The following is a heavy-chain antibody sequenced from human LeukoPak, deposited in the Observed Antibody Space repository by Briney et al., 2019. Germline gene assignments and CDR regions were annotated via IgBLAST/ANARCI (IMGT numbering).Heavy chain of an antibody. CDR2: IIPIFGTA. J-gene: IGHJ4*02. V-gene: IGHV1-69*13. CDR3: ARAHTIFGVVNAFDY. CDR1: GGTFSSYA. Sequence: GASVTVSCKASGGTFSSYAISWVRQAPGQGLEWMGGIIPIFGTANYAQKFQGRVTITADESTSTAYMELSSLRSEDTAVYYCARAHTIFGVVNAFDYWGQGTLVTVSS. D-gene: IGHD3-3*01.